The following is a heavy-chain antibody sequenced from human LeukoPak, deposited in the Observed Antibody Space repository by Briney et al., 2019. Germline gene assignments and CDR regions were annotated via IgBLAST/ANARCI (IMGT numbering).Heavy chain of an antibody. CDR2: IIPLFGTT. D-gene: IGHD3-3*01. CDR3: ARADFWSSYYKDHYYMDV. V-gene: IGHV1-69*06. CDR1: GGTFSSYG. J-gene: IGHJ6*03. Sequence: SVKVSCKASGGTFSSYGIRWVRQAPGQGLEWMGGIIPLFGTTNYAQKFQGRVTITADKSTSTAYMELSSLRSEDTAVYYCARADFWSSYYKDHYYMDVWGKGTTVTVSS.